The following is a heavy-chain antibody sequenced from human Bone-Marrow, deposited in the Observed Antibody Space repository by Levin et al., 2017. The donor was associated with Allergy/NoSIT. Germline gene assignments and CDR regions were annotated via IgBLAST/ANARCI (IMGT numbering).Heavy chain of an antibody. J-gene: IGHJ6*03. CDR2: IYPGDSDT. D-gene: IGHD1-1*01. Sequence: PGGSLRLSCKGFGYSFTSYWIGWVRQMPGKGLEWMGIIYPGDSDTRYSPSFQGQVTISADKSISTAYLQWSSLKASDTAMYYCARRGTRDYYYMDVWGKGTTVTVSS. CDR1: GYSFTSYW. CDR3: ARRGTRDYYYMDV. V-gene: IGHV5-51*01.